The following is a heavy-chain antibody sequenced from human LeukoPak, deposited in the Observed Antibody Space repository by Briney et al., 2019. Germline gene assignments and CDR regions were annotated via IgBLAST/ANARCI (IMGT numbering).Heavy chain of an antibody. CDR2: ISSSSSYI. CDR1: GFTFSSYS. D-gene: IGHD3-22*01. Sequence: PGGSLRLSCAASGFTFSSYSMNWVRQAPGKGLEWVSSISSSSSYIYYADSVKGRFTISRDNAKNSLYLQMNSLRAEDTAVYYCARDLVTRRYYDSSGYPLGYWGQGTLVTVSS. CDR3: ARDLVTRRYYDSSGYPLGY. J-gene: IGHJ4*02. V-gene: IGHV3-21*01.